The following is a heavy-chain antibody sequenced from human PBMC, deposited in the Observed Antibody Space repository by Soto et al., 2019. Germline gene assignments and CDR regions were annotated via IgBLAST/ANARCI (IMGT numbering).Heavy chain of an antibody. J-gene: IGHJ4*02. V-gene: IGHV3-21*01. Sequence: GGSLRLSCTVSGFAFNNYGINWVRQAPGKGLEWVSSISKSDYTYYSDSVKGRFTISRDNAKNSVSLQMNTLRVEDTAVYYCAREDSIIVPAVSDFWGQGTLVTVS. D-gene: IGHD2-2*01. CDR2: ISKSDYT. CDR1: GFAFNNYG. CDR3: AREDSIIVPAVSDF.